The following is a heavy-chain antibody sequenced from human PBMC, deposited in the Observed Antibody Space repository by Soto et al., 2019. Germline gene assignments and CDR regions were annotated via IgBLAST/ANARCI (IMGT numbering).Heavy chain of an antibody. Sequence: ASVKVSCKASGYTFTSYAMNWVRQAPGQGLEWMGWINTNTGNPTYAQGFTGRFVFSLDTSVSTAYLQICSLKAEDTAVYYCAISSSGRYDLYYYYYGMDVWGQGTTVTVSS. CDR3: AISSSGRYDLYYYYYGMDV. CDR2: INTNTGNP. D-gene: IGHD6-19*01. CDR1: GYTFTSYA. V-gene: IGHV7-4-1*01. J-gene: IGHJ6*02.